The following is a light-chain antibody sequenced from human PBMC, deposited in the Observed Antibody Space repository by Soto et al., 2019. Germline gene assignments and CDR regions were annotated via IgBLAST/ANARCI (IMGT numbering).Light chain of an antibody. CDR2: GAS. J-gene: IGKJ1*01. CDR3: QQRSNWPWT. CDR1: QGIRDY. V-gene: IGKV1-27*01. Sequence: DIQMTQSPSSLSASVGDRVTITCRASQGIRDYLAWYQQKPGKVPKLLISGASTLQSGVPSRFTASGSGTDFTLTISSLQPEDAATYYCQQRSNWPWTLGQGTKVDIK.